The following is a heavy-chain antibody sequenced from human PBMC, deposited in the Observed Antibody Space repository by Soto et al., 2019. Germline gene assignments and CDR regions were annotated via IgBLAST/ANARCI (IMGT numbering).Heavy chain of an antibody. J-gene: IGHJ4*02. CDR2: INPSGGST. D-gene: IGHD3-10*01. CDR1: GYTFTSYY. Sequence: ASVKVSCKASGYTFTSYYMHWVRQAPGQGLEWMGIINPSGGSTSYAQKFQGRVTMTRDTSTSTVYMELSSLRSEDTAVYYCARDQQAHYYGSGSYLNYWGQGTLVTVSS. V-gene: IGHV1-46*03. CDR3: ARDQQAHYYGSGSYLNY.